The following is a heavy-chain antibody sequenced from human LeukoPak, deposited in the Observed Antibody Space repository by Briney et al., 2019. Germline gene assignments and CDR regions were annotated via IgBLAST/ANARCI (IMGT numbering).Heavy chain of an antibody. CDR1: GGSISSGSYY. CDR2: IYTSGST. V-gene: IGHV4-61*02. D-gene: IGHD5-18*01. J-gene: IGHJ3*02. Sequence: SQTLSLTCTVSGGSISSGSYYWSWIRQPAGKGLEWIGRIYTSGSTNYNPSLKSRVTISVDTSKHQFSLKLSSVTAADTAVYYCARKDTAMADDTFDIWGQGTMVTVSS. CDR3: ARKDTAMADDTFDI.